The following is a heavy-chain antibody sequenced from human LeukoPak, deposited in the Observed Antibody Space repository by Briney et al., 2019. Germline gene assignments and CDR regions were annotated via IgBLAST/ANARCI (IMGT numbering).Heavy chain of an antibody. V-gene: IGHV3-48*02. CDR2: ITSSSSSI. D-gene: IGHD1-26*01. J-gene: IGHJ4*02. Sequence: GGSLRLSCAASEFTFSNSAMNWVRQAPGKGLEWVSYITSSSSSIYYADSVKGRFTISRDNAKNSLYLQMNSLRDEDTAVYYYARDRGSYGAADYWGQGTLVTVSS. CDR1: EFTFSNSA. CDR3: ARDRGSYGAADY.